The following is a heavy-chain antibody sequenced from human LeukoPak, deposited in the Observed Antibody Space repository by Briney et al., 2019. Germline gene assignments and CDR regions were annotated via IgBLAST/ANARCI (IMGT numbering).Heavy chain of an antibody. J-gene: IGHJ4*02. D-gene: IGHD2-2*01. CDR1: GFTFSSYA. Sequence: GGSLRLSCAASGFTFSSYAMHWVRQAPGKGLEWVAVISYDGSNKYYADSVKGRFTISRDNSKNTLYLQMNSLRAEDTAVYYCAKEGEVPAAPNVYWGQGTLVTVSS. CDR2: ISYDGSNK. CDR3: AKEGEVPAAPNVY. V-gene: IGHV3-30-3*01.